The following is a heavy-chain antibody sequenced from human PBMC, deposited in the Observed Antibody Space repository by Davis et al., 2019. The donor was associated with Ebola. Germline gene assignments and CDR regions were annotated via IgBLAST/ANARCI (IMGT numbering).Heavy chain of an antibody. D-gene: IGHD5-18*01. CDR3: ARTAYSSGSHPFYFDS. V-gene: IGHV4-39*01. CDR1: GASINSGGYH. Sequence: MPGGSLRLSCTVSGASINSGGYHWGWIRQPPGKGLEWVCRIYRSGTTYYSPSLRNRVIISVDMSRNQFSLSLSSVTAADTAVYYCARTAYSSGSHPFYFDSWGQGTLVTVSS. CDR2: IYRSGTT. J-gene: IGHJ4*02.